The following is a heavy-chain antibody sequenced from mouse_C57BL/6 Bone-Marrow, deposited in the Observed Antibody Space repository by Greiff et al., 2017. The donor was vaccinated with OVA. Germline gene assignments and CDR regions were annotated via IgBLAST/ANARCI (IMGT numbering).Heavy chain of an antibody. D-gene: IGHD2-5*01. CDR3: ARVDSNPFAY. CDR2: IYPGDGDT. Sequence: VQLQQSGPELVKPGASVKISCKASGYAFSSSWMNWVKQRPGKGLEWIGRIYPGDGDTNYNGKFKGKATLTADKSSSTAYMQLSSLTSEDSAVFFCARVDSNPFAYWSQGTLVTVSA. V-gene: IGHV1-82*01. CDR1: GYAFSSSW. J-gene: IGHJ3*01.